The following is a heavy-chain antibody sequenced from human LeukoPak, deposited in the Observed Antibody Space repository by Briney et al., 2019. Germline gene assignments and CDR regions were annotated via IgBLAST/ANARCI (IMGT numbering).Heavy chain of an antibody. V-gene: IGHV1-46*01. Sequence: ASVKVSCKASGYTFTSYHMHWVRQAPGQGLEWMGIINPSGGSTSYAQKFQGRVTMTRDTSTSTAYMELSSLRSEDTAVYYCARVGSSGQLLDAFDIWGQGTMVTVSS. CDR1: GYTFTSYH. D-gene: IGHD3-22*01. CDR2: INPSGGST. J-gene: IGHJ3*02. CDR3: ARVGSSGQLLDAFDI.